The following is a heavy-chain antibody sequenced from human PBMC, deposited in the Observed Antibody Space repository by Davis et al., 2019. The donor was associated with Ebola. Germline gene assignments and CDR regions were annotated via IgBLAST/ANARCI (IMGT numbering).Heavy chain of an antibody. CDR3: ARELIVVVVAANGYYYYGMDV. CDR2: INPSGGST. Sequence: ASVKVSCKASGYTFTSYDINWVRQAPGQGLEWMGIINPSGGSTSYAQKFQGRVTMTRDTSTSTVYMELSSLRSEDTAVYYCARELIVVVVAANGYYYYGMDVWGKGTTVTVSS. J-gene: IGHJ6*04. V-gene: IGHV1-46*01. D-gene: IGHD2-15*01. CDR1: GYTFTSYD.